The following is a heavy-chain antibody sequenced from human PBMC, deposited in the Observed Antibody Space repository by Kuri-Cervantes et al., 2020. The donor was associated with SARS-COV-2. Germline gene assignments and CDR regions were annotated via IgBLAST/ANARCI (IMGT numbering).Heavy chain of an antibody. CDR1: GGSISSSSYY. D-gene: IGHD5-12*01. Sequence: GSLRLSCTVPGGSISSSSYYWGWIRQPPGKGLEWIGSIYYSGSTYYNPSLKSRVTISVDTSKNQFSLKLSSVTAADTAVYYCARGDTWLRLNWNWFDPWGQGTLVTVSS. V-gene: IGHV4-39*01. CDR3: ARGDTWLRLNWNWFDP. CDR2: IYYSGST. J-gene: IGHJ5*02.